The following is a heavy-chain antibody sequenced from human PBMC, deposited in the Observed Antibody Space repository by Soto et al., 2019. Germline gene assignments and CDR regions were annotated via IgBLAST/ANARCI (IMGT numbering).Heavy chain of an antibody. V-gene: IGHV1-2*04. CDR3: ARGDSTDCSNGVCSFFYNRDMDV. J-gene: IGHJ6*02. D-gene: IGHD2-8*01. CDR1: GYRFTGYG. Sequence: ASVKVSCKASGYRFTGYGLHWVRQAPGQGLQWMGWINPKSGGTSTAQKFQGWVTMTTDTSISTASMELTRLTSDDTAIYYCARGDSTDCSNGVCSFFYNRDMDVWGQGTTVTVSS. CDR2: INPKSGGT.